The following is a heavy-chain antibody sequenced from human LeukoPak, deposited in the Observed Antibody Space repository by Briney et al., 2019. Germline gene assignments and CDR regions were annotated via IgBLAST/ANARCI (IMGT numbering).Heavy chain of an antibody. D-gene: IGHD4-17*01. J-gene: IGHJ5*02. V-gene: IGHV4-39*01. Sequence: SETLSLTCTVSGGSISSSSYYWGWIRQPPGKGLEWIGSIYYSGSTYYNPSLKSRVTISVDTSKNQFSLKLSSVTAADTAVYYCARGLEDYGDYEWSDPWGQGTLVTVSS. CDR1: GGSISSSSYY. CDR2: IYYSGST. CDR3: ARGLEDYGDYEWSDP.